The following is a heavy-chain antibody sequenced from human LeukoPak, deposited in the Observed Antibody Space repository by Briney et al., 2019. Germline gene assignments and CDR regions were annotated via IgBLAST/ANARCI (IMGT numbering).Heavy chain of an antibody. Sequence: SETLSLTSTVSGGSISSSSYYWGWIRQPPGKGLEWIGSIYYSGSTYYNPSLNSRVTISVDTSKNQFSLKLSSVTAADTAVYYCARITYYDFWSGYYTLNDAFDIWGPGTMVTVSS. D-gene: IGHD3-3*01. CDR3: ARITYYDFWSGYYTLNDAFDI. CDR2: IYYSGST. J-gene: IGHJ3*02. CDR1: GGSISSSSYY. V-gene: IGHV4-39*01.